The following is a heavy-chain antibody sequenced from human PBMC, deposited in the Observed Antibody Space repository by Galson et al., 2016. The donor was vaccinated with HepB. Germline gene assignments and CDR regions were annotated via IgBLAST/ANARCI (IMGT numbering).Heavy chain of an antibody. Sequence: TLSLTCSVSGGSISSGGYSWSWIRQHPGKGLEWIGNIYNSGSTYYNPSLKSRVSISVDTSKNQFSLRLSSVTAADTAVYYCARVSTLVAFRDAFDIWGQGTVVTVSS. V-gene: IGHV4-31*03. D-gene: IGHD2-15*01. CDR3: ARVSTLVAFRDAFDI. CDR1: GGSISSGGYS. J-gene: IGHJ3*02. CDR2: IYNSGST.